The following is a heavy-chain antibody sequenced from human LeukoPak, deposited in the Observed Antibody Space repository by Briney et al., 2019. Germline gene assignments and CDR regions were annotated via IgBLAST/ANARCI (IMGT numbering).Heavy chain of an antibody. CDR3: ARDLSSSWYDWFDP. V-gene: IGHV3-20*01. Sequence: GGSLRLSCAASGFTFEDYGMSWVRQAPGKGLEWISAIDWKGSSTIYADSVKGRFTISRDNANNFLYLQMHSLRAEDTAFYHCARDLSSSWYDWFDPWGQGTLVTVSS. CDR2: IDWKGSST. D-gene: IGHD6-13*01. J-gene: IGHJ5*02. CDR1: GFTFEDYG.